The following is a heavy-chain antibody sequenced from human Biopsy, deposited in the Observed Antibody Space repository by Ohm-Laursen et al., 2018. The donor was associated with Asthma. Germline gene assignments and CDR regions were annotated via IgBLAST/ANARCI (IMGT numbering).Heavy chain of an antibody. J-gene: IGHJ4*02. V-gene: IGHV3-30*03. D-gene: IGHD3-3*01. CDR3: ARQVKSTVFGVSYKKFDF. Sequence: SLRLSCAAAVLTFSSYGMVWVRLAPGKGLEWVALISNDGANKFYADSVQGRFTISRDNSKNTLYLQMHSLKIEDTAVYFCARQVKSTVFGVSYKKFDFWGQGTLVAVSS. CDR2: ISNDGANK. CDR1: VLTFSSYG.